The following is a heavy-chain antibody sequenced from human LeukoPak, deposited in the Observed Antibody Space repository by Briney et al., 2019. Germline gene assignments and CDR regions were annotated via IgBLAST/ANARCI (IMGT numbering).Heavy chain of an antibody. CDR3: ARVKVRGLYYYMDV. J-gene: IGHJ6*03. Sequence: GGSLRLSCAASGFTFSSYSMNWVRQAPGKGLEWVSSISSSSSYIYYADSVKGRFTISRDNAKNSLYLQMNSLRAEDTAVYYCARVKVRGLYYYMDVWGKGTTVTVSS. CDR2: ISSSSSYI. V-gene: IGHV3-21*01. CDR1: GFTFSSYS. D-gene: IGHD3-10*01.